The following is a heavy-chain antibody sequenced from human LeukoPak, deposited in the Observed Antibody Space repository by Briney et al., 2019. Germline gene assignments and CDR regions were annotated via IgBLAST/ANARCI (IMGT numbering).Heavy chain of an antibody. CDR3: ARHHSSSWYLEEAGWFDP. CDR1: GGSISSSSYY. J-gene: IGHJ5*02. CDR2: IYYSGST. D-gene: IGHD6-13*01. V-gene: IGHV4-39*01. Sequence: PSETLSLTCTVSGGSISSSSYYWGWIRQPPGKGLEWIGSIYYSGSTYYNPSLKSRVTISVDTSKNQFSLKLSSVTAADTAVYYCARHHSSSWYLEEAGWFDPWGQGTLVTVSS.